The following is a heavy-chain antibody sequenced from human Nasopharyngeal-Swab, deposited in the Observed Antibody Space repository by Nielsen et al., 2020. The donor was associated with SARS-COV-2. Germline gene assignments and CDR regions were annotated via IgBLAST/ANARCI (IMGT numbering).Heavy chain of an antibody. V-gene: IGHV3-33*01. CDR2: IWYDGSNK. Sequence: WIRQPPGKGLEWVAVIWYDGSNKYHADSVKGRFTISRDNSKNTLYLQMNSLRAEDTAVYYCARDSGGYCSGGGCYPHYYFDYWGQGTLVTVSS. J-gene: IGHJ4*02. D-gene: IGHD2-15*01. CDR3: ARDSGGYCSGGGCYPHYYFDY.